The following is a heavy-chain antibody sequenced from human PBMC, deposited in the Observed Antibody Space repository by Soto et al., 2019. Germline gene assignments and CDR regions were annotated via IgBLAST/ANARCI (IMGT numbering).Heavy chain of an antibody. J-gene: IGHJ4*02. Sequence: SGPTLVNPTQTLTLTCTFSGFSLSTSGVGVGWIRQPPGKALEWLALIYWNDDKRYSPSLKSRLTITKDTSKNQVVLTMTNMYPVNTATYYCAHRRGIVVELYYFGYRGKGTLVTVSS. D-gene: IGHD2-15*01. CDR1: GFSLSTSGVG. CDR2: IYWNDDK. CDR3: AHRRGIVVELYYFGY. V-gene: IGHV2-5*01.